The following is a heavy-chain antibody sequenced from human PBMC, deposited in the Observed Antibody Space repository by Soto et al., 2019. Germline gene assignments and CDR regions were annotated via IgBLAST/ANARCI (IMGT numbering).Heavy chain of an antibody. D-gene: IGHD2-15*01. J-gene: IGHJ5*02. CDR1: GGYISNYY. CDR2: IYSSGST. V-gene: IGHV4-59*12. Sequence: PSETLSLTCTGSGGYISNYYWNWIRQSPGKGLEWIGYIYSSGSTHYNPSLQNRVTISVDKSNNQFSLTLKYVTAADTAVYYCATLPPRIEVTVLPIPTWGQGTLVTVSS. CDR3: ATLPPRIEVTVLPIPT.